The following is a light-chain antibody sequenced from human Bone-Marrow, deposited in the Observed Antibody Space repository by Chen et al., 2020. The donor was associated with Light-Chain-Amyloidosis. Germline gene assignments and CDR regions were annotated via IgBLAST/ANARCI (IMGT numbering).Light chain of an antibody. V-gene: IGKV3-20*01. CDR1: QTISSNY. J-gene: IGKJ4*01. Sequence: EIVLTQSPGTLSLSPGEGANLSCRASQTISSNYLTWYPQKFGQAPRLLIYGSSSRATGIPDRFTGSGSGTDFTRTINRLEPEDFAMYYCQQYGTSPLTVGGGAKVEIK. CDR3: QQYGTSPLT. CDR2: GSS.